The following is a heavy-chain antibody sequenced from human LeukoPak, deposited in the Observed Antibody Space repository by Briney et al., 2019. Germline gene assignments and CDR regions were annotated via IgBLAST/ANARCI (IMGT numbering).Heavy chain of an antibody. V-gene: IGHV4-34*01. CDR2: INHSGST. Sequence: PSETLSLTCAVYGGSFSGYYWSWIRQPPGKGLEWIGEINHSGSTNYNPSLKSRVTISVDTSKNQFSLKLSSVTAADTAVYYCARDLPHTYYGSGSYSFPYYFDYWGQGTLGTVSS. J-gene: IGHJ4*02. D-gene: IGHD3-10*01. CDR3: ARDLPHTYYGSGSYSFPYYFDY. CDR1: GGSFSGYY.